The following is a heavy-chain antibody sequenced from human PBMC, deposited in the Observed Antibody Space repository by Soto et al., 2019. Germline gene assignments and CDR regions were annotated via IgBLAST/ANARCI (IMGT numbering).Heavy chain of an antibody. CDR1: GFTFSTFG. CDR3: AKGHDLIRDRYYYGLDV. J-gene: IGHJ6*02. V-gene: IGHV3-30*18. Sequence: QVQLVESGGGVVQPGRSLRLSCAASGFTFSTFGMHWVRQAPGKGLEWVAVISYDGTIKYYADSVKGRFTISRDNSKNTLYLQMNSLRAEDTAVYYCAKGHDLIRDRYYYGLDVWGQGTTVTVSS. D-gene: IGHD3-16*01. CDR2: ISYDGTIK.